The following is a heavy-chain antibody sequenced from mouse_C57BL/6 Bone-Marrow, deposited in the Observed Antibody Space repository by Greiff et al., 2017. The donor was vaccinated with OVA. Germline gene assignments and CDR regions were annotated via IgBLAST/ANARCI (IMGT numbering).Heavy chain of an antibody. CDR2: INPNNGGT. J-gene: IGHJ3*01. CDR3: ARKSNYLSWFAY. Sequence: EVQLQQSGPELVKPGASVKISCKASGYTFTDYYMNWVKQSHGKSLEWIGDINPNNGGTSYNQKFKGKATLTVDKSSSTAYMELHSLTSEDSAVYYCARKSNYLSWFAYWGQGTLVTVSA. CDR1: GYTFTDYY. V-gene: IGHV1-26*01. D-gene: IGHD2-5*01.